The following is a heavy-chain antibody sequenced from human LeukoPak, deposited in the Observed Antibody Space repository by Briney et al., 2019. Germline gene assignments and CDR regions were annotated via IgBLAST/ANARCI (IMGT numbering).Heavy chain of an antibody. J-gene: IGHJ4*02. CDR1: GLTFSSYA. V-gene: IGHV3-23*01. CDR2: ISGAGGST. Sequence: GGSLRLSCTASGLTFSSYAMSWVRQAPGKGLEWVSAISGAGGSTYYAGSVKGRFTISRDNSKNTLYLQMHSLRAEDTALYYCAKGLGIAPAGRFDYWGQGTLVTVSS. D-gene: IGHD6-13*01. CDR3: AKGLGIAPAGRFDY.